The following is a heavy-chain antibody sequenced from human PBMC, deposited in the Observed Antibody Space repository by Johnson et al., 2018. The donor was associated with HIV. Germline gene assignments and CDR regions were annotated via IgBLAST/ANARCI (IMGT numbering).Heavy chain of an antibody. CDR1: GLTFSDYY. V-gene: IGHV3-11*01. D-gene: IGHD2-8*02. CDR3: ARGLIYCTGGVCYKARDAFDI. J-gene: IGHJ3*02. Sequence: QVQLVESGGGLVQPGRSLRLSCAASGLTFSDYYMSWIRQAPGKGLEWVSYISSSGSSRYYADSVKGRFTIPRDNVKNSLYLQMNSLRAEDTAVYYWARGLIYCTGGVCYKARDAFDIWGQGTMVTVSS. CDR2: ISSSGSSR.